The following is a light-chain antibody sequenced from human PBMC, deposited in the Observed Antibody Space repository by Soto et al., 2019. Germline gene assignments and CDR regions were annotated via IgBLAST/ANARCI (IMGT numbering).Light chain of an antibody. V-gene: IGLV2-14*01. CDR3: ASYTSSRTLV. CDR1: SSDVGGHSY. Sequence: QPALTQPASVSGSPGQSITFSCTGTSSDVGGHSYVSWYQQRPGKAPRLMIYEVTKRPSGISNRFSASKSGNTASLTISGLQAEDEADYYCASYTSSRTLVFGTGTKVTVL. CDR2: EVT. J-gene: IGLJ1*01.